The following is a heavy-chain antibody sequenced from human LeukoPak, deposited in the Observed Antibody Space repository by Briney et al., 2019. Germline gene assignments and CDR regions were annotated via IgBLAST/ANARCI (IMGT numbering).Heavy chain of an antibody. J-gene: IGHJ5*02. D-gene: IGHD1/OR15-1a*01. CDR3: ARETNPRGNWFAP. V-gene: IGHV3-30-3*01. CDR2: ISYDGSNK. CDR1: GFTFSSYA. Sequence: GRSLRLSCAASGFTFSSYAMHWVRQAPGKGLEWVAVISYDGSNKYYADSVKGRFTISRDNSKNTLYLQMNSLRAEDTAVYYCARETNPRGNWFAPWGQEPWSPSPQ.